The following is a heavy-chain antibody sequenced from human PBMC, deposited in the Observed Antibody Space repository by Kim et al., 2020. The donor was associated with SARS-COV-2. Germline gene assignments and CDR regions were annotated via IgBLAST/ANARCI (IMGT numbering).Heavy chain of an antibody. V-gene: IGHV3-23*01. Sequence: GGSLRLSCAASGFTFSSYAMSWVRQAPGKGLEWVSAISGSGAYTYYVDSVKGRFTISRDNSKNTLYLQMNSLRAEDTAVYYCAKGGSYYYGSGSRTDAFDIWGQGTMVTVSS. CDR3: AKGGSYYYGSGSRTDAFDI. CDR2: ISGSGAYT. CDR1: GFTFSSYA. J-gene: IGHJ3*02. D-gene: IGHD3-10*01.